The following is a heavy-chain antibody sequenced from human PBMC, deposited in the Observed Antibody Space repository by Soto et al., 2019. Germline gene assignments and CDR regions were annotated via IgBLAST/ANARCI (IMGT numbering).Heavy chain of an antibody. J-gene: IGHJ3*01. CDR2: ISGTSSSI. CDR3: ARYDAFKAFDL. V-gene: IGHV3-21*01. Sequence: GGSLRLSCAASVFTFSSYNMHWVRQAPGKGLEWVASISGTSSSIDFADSVKGRFTISRDNVNDSVFLQMNSLRAEDTGIYYCARYDAFKAFDLWGQGTMVTVS. CDR1: VFTFSSYN. D-gene: IGHD1-1*01.